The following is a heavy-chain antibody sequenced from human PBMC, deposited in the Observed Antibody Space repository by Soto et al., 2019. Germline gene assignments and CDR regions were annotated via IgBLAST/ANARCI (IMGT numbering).Heavy chain of an antibody. J-gene: IGHJ4*02. CDR2: ISYDGSNK. D-gene: IGHD1-1*01. CDR3: AKDQSYGPGDY. V-gene: IGHV3-30*18. CDR1: GSTFSSYV. Sequence: GGSLRLSCAASGSTFSSYVMHWVGQAPGKGLEWVAVISYDGSNKYYADSVKGRFTISRDNSKNTLYLQMNSLRAEDTAVYYCAKDQSYGPGDYWGQGTLVTVSS.